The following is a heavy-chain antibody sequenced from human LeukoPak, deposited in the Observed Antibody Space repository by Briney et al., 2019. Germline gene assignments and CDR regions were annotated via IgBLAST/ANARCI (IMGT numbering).Heavy chain of an antibody. CDR3: ARRRYSSGWYIDY. CDR1: GFTFSDYY. J-gene: IGHJ4*02. V-gene: IGHV3-20*01. CDR2: INWNGGST. Sequence: GGSLRLSCAASGFTFSDYYMNWVRQAPGKGLEWVSGINWNGGSTDYADSVKGRFTISRDNAKNSLYLQMNSLRAEDTALYHCARRRYSSGWYIDYWGQGTLVTVSS. D-gene: IGHD6-19*01.